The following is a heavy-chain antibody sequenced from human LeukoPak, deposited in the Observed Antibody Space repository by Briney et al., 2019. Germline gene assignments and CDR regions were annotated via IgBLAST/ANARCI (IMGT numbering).Heavy chain of an antibody. J-gene: IGHJ4*02. Sequence: ASVKVSCKASGYTFTGYYMHWVRQAPGQGLEWMGWINPNSGGTNYAQKFQGRVTMTRDTSISTAYMELSRLRSDDTAVYYCARVGKRWLQFGGYYFDYWGQGTLVTVSS. CDR2: INPNSGGT. D-gene: IGHD5-24*01. V-gene: IGHV1-2*02. CDR3: ARVGKRWLQFGGYYFDY. CDR1: GYTFTGYY.